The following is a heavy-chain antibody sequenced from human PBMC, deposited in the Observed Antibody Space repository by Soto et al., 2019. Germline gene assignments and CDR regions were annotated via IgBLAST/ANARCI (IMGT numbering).Heavy chain of an antibody. CDR1: GFTFSSYA. CDR2: ISGSGGST. J-gene: IGHJ4*02. D-gene: IGHD3-9*01. CDR3: AIGGYFDWLLFG. V-gene: IGHV3-23*01. Sequence: GGSLRLSCAASGFTFSSYAMSWVRQAPGKGLEWVSAISGSGGSTYYADSVKGRFTISRDNSKNTPYLQMNSLRAEYTAVYYCAIGGYFDWLLFGWGQGTLVTVSS.